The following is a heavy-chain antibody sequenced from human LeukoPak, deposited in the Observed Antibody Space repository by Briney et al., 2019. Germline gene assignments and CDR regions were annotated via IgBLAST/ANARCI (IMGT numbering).Heavy chain of an antibody. CDR1: GYTFTRYA. V-gene: IGHV1-2*02. CDR3: ARIGEDDYGDYQSKYFDY. Sequence: GASVKVSCKASGYTFTRYAMNWVRQAPGQGLEWMGWINPNSGGTNYAQKFQGRVTMTRDTSISTAYMELSRLRSDDTAMYYCARIGEDDYGDYQSKYFDYWGQGTLVTVSS. J-gene: IGHJ4*02. CDR2: INPNSGGT. D-gene: IGHD4-17*01.